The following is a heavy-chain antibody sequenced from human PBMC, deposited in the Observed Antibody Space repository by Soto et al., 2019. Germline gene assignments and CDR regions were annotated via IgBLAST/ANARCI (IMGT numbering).Heavy chain of an antibody. CDR3: PGAFGTLLA. Sequence: EVQLVESGGGLVQPGGSLRLSCAASGFTFSTYWMHWVRQVPGKGLVWVSRINSDGSTTSYADSVKGRFTISRDNAKNALFLQMTSLIAEDTAVYYCPGAFGTLLAWGQGPLGTVCS. CDR1: GFTFSTYW. D-gene: IGHD3-16*01. CDR2: INSDGSTT. J-gene: IGHJ5*02. V-gene: IGHV3-74*01.